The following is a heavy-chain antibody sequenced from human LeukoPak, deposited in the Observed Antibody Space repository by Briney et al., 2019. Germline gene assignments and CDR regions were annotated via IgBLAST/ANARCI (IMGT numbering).Heavy chain of an antibody. Sequence: SETLSLTCTVSGGSISSSSYYWGWIRQPPGKGLEWIGSIYYSGSTYYNPSLKSRVTISVDTSKNQFSLKLSSVTAADTAVYYCARDIAAAGNPVCLDYWGQGTLVTVSS. CDR1: GGSISSSSYY. J-gene: IGHJ4*02. D-gene: IGHD6-13*01. V-gene: IGHV4-39*07. CDR3: ARDIAAAGNPVCLDY. CDR2: IYYSGST.